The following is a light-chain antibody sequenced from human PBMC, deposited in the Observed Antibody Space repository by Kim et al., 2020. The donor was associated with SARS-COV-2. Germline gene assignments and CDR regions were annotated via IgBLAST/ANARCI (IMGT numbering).Light chain of an antibody. CDR3: QAWDSSTVV. V-gene: IGLV3-1*01. Sequence: VAPGQTASITCSGDKLGDKYACWYQQKPGQSPVLVIYQDSKRPSGIPERFSGSTSGNTATLTISGTQAMDEADYYCQAWDSSTVVFGGGTQLTVL. CDR1: KLGDKY. J-gene: IGLJ2*01. CDR2: QDS.